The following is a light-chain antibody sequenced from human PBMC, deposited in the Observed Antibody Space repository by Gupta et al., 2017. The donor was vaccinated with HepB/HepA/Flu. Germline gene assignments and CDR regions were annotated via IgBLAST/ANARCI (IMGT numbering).Light chain of an antibody. CDR2: DVS. J-gene: IGKJ1*01. CDR3: QQRSKWPRT. Sequence: IVLTQSPATLALSPGDRVTLSCRASQNIRTSLAWYQHKPGLAPRLLIYDVSNRATGVPARFAGSGSGTDFTLAISSLEPEDFAVYSCQQRSKWPRTFGQGTRVEI. CDR1: QNIRTS. V-gene: IGKV3-11*01.